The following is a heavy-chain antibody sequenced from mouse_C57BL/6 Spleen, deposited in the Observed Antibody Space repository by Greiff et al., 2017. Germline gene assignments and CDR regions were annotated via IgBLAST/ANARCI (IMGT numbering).Heavy chain of an antibody. Sequence: EVKLVESGAELVKPGASVKLSCTASGFNIKDYYMHWVKQRTEQGLAWIGRMDPEEGDTKYALTFQGKAPITADTTSNTAYLQRSSLASEDTAVYYCARDLTGDYWGQGTTLTVSS. J-gene: IGHJ2*01. CDR3: ARDLTGDY. V-gene: IGHV14-2*01. D-gene: IGHD1-1*01. CDR1: GFNIKDYY. CDR2: MDPEEGDT.